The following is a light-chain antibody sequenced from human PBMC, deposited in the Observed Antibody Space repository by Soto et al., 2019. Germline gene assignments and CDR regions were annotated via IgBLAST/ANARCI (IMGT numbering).Light chain of an antibody. Sequence: DIQLTQSPSFLSASVGDRVTISCRASQGISSYLAWYQQTPGKAPKLLIYASSILQSGVPSRFSGSGSGTEFTLTISSLQPEDFATYYCQQLNTFPVTFGQGTRLVI. CDR3: QQLNTFPVT. CDR1: QGISSY. J-gene: IGKJ5*01. CDR2: ASS. V-gene: IGKV1-9*01.